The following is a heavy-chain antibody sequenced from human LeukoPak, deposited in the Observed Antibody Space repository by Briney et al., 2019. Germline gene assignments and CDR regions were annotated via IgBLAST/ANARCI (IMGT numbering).Heavy chain of an antibody. D-gene: IGHD6-19*01. CDR2: ISSSSSYI. J-gene: IGHJ6*02. CDR1: GFTFSSNS. Sequence: PGGSLRLSCAVSGFTFSSNSMNWVRQAPGKGLEWVSSISSSSSYIYYADSVKGRLTISRDNAKNSLYLQMNSLRAEDTAVYYCARAEGSGWYETYYYYYGMDVWGQGTTVTVSS. CDR3: ARAEGSGWYETYYYYYGMDV. V-gene: IGHV3-21*01.